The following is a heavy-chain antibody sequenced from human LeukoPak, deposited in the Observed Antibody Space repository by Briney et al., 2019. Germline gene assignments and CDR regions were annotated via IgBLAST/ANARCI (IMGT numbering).Heavy chain of an antibody. CDR2: INHSGST. Sequence: SETLSLTCAVYGGSFSGYYWSWIRQPPGKGLEWIGEINHSGSTNYNPSLKSRVTISVDTSKNQFSLKLSSVTAADTAVYYCARCPVVRGAYGMDVWGQGSTVTVSS. J-gene: IGHJ6*02. CDR3: ARCPVVRGAYGMDV. V-gene: IGHV4-34*01. CDR1: GGSFSGYY. D-gene: IGHD3-10*01.